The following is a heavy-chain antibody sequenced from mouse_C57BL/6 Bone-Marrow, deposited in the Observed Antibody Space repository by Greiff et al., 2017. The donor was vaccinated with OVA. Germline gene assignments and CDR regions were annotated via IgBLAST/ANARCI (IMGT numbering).Heavy chain of an antibody. CDR3: ARRYYGSSYWYFDV. CDR2: IYPGSGST. J-gene: IGHJ1*03. CDR1: GYTFTSYW. Sequence: QVQLKQPGAELVKPGASVKMSCKASGYTFTSYWITWVKQRPGQGLEWIGDIYPGSGSTNYNEKFKSKATLTVDTSSSTAYMHLSSLTSEDSAVYYCARRYYGSSYWYFDVWGTGTTVTVSS. D-gene: IGHD1-1*01. V-gene: IGHV1-55*01.